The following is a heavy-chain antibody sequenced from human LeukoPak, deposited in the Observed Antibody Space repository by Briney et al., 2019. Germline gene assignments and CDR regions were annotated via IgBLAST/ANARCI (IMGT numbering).Heavy chain of an antibody. CDR3: ARDAY. CDR1: GFHFRSYS. V-gene: IGHV3-48*01. Sequence: GGSLRLSCAASGFHFRSYSIHWVHQAPGKGLEWVSYISSSSSTIYYADSVKGRFTISRDNAKNSLYLQMNSLRAEDTAVYYCARDAYWGQGTLVTVSS. CDR2: ISSSSSTI. J-gene: IGHJ4*02.